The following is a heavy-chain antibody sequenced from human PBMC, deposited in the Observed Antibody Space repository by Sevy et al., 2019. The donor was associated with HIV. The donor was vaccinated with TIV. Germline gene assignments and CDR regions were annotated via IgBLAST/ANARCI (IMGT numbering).Heavy chain of an antibody. CDR1: GFTVSSNY. CDR2: IYSGGST. CDR3: ARVRFGLEPDFDY. D-gene: IGHD1-1*01. V-gene: IGHV3-53*01. J-gene: IGHJ4*02. Sequence: GGSLRLSCAASGFTVSSNYMSWVRQAPGKGLEWVSVIYSGGSTYYADSVKGRFTMSRDNSKNTLYLQMNSLRAEDTAVYYCARVRFGLEPDFDYWGQGTLVTVSS.